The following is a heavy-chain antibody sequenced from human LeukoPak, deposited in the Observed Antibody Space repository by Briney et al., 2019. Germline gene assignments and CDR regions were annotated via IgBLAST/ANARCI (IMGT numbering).Heavy chain of an antibody. D-gene: IGHD3-22*01. CDR2: IYYRGSA. Sequence: SETLSLTCTVSGGSVNSGSYFWSWIRQPPGKGLEGIDYIYYRGSANYNPSPKSRITISVDTSKNQFSLKVNSVTAADTAVYYCARARYYYDKSDSYRYCFDYWGQGTLVTVSS. CDR3: ARARYYYDKSDSYRYCFDY. J-gene: IGHJ4*02. V-gene: IGHV4-61*01. CDR1: GGSVNSGSYF.